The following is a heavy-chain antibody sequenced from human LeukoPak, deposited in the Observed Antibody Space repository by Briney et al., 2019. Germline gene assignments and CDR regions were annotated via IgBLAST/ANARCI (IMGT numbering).Heavy chain of an antibody. V-gene: IGHV3-23*01. CDR1: GVTFSSYV. Sequence: QSGGSLRLSCEASGVTFSSYVMSWVRQAPGKGPEWVSGISGSGGGTYYADSVKGRFTISRDNAKNSLYLQMISLRAEDTAVYYCARSGSIVGAERGFDYWGQGTLVTVSS. CDR2: ISGSGGGT. D-gene: IGHD1-26*01. J-gene: IGHJ4*02. CDR3: ARSGSIVGAERGFDY.